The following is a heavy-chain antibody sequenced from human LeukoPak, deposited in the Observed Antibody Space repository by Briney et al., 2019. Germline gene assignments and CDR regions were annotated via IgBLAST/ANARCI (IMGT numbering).Heavy chain of an antibody. CDR3: ATSTTASSWFDP. D-gene: IGHD1-26*01. CDR1: GGSISTDY. V-gene: IGHV4-59*08. J-gene: IGHJ5*02. Sequence: SETLSLTCNVSGGSISTDYWSWIRQPPGKGLDWIGYVSFGGGTNYNPSLKSRVITSADTSKNQFSLKLSSVTAADTAVYYCATSTTASSWFDPWGQGTLVTVSS. CDR2: VSFGGGT.